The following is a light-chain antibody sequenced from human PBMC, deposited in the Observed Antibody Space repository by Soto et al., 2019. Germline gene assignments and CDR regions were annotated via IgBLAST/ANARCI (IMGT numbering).Light chain of an antibody. J-gene: IGLJ2*01. V-gene: IGLV9-49*01. CDR3: GADHGSGSNFVVV. Sequence: QSALTQPPSASASLGASVTLTCTLSSGYSNYKVDWYQQRPGKGPRFVMRVGTGGIVASKGDGIPDRFSVLGSGLNRYLTIKNIQEEDESDYHCGADHGSGSNFVVVFGGGTKLTVL. CDR1: SGYSNYK. CDR2: VGTGGIVA.